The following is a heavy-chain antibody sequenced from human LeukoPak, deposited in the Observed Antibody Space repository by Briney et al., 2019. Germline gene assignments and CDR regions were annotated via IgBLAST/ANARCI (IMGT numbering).Heavy chain of an antibody. J-gene: IGHJ4*02. Sequence: GGSLRLSCAVSRITFSSNWMNWVRQAPGKGLEWVANVNQDGSAKFYVDSVRGQFTISRDNARNSVYLQMDSLRAEDTALYYCMPGGSDSDYWGQGTLVTVSS. D-gene: IGHD3-16*01. CDR3: MPGGSDSDY. CDR1: RITFSSNW. CDR2: VNQDGSAK. V-gene: IGHV3-7*01.